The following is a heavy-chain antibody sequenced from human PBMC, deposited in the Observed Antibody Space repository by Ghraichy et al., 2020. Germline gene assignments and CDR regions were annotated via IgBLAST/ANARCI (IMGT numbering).Heavy chain of an antibody. CDR3: ARRGYSYSYLAWFDP. CDR1: GGSFSAYY. D-gene: IGHD5-18*01. J-gene: IGHJ5*02. CDR2: INHSGST. V-gene: IGHV4-34*01. Sequence: SQTLSLTCAVYGGSFSAYYWSWIRQPPGKGLEWIGEINHSGSTNYNPSLKSRVTISVDTSKNHFSLKLSSVTAADTAVYYCARRGYSYSYLAWFDPWGQGTLVTVSS.